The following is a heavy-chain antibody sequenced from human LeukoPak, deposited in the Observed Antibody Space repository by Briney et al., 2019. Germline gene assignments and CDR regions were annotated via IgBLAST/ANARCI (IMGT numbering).Heavy chain of an antibody. CDR3: ARHSVVVVPAAMHWYFDL. CDR2: IYFSGTT. D-gene: IGHD2-2*01. CDR1: GDSINAYY. Sequence: SETLSLTCTVSGDSINAYYWGWIRQPPGKGLEWIGYIYFSGTTKYNPSLKSRVTISVDTSNNQFSLTLNSVTAADTAVYYCARHSVVVVPAAMHWYFDLWGRGTLVTVSS. J-gene: IGHJ2*01. V-gene: IGHV4-59*08.